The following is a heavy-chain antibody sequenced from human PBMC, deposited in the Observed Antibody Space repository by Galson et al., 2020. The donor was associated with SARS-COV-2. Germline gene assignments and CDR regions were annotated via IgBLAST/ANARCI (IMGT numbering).Heavy chain of an antibody. CDR1: KFTFRNYV. V-gene: IGHV3-23*01. J-gene: IGHJ4*02. CDR3: TRDYGDSYFDS. CDR2: ISGSGDNT. D-gene: IGHD4-17*01. Sequence: GESLKISCAASKFTFRNYVMTWVRQAPGKGLEWVSAISGSGDNTYYADSVKGRFTISRDTSKSTLYLQMNSLRAEDTAVYYCTRDYGDSYFDSWGQGTLVTVSS.